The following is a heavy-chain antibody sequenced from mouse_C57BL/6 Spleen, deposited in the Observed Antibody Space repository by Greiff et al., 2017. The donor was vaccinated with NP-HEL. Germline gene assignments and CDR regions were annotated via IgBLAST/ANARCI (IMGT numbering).Heavy chain of an antibody. J-gene: IGHJ4*01. V-gene: IGHV5-9-1*02. CDR2: ISSGGDYI. CDR3: TRDLGAYAMDY. Sequence: EVKVVESGEGLVKPGGSLKLSCAASGFTFSSYAMSWVRQTPEKRLEWVAYISSGGDYIYYADTVKGRFTISRDNARNTLDLQMSSLKSEDTAMYYCTRDLGAYAMDYWGQGTSVTVSS. CDR1: GFTFSSYA. D-gene: IGHD4-1*01.